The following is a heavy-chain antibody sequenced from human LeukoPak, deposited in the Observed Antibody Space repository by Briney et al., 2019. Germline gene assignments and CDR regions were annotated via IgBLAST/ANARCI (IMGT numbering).Heavy chain of an antibody. CDR1: GFTFSSYG. CDR3: AKEYYDFWSGYLISLNFYFDY. D-gene: IGHD3-3*01. CDR2: ISYDGSNK. V-gene: IGHV3-30*18. Sequence: PGGSLRLSCAASGFTFSSYGMHWVRQAPGKGLEWVAVISYDGSNKYYADPVKGRFTISRDNSKNTLYLQMNSLRAEDTAVYYCAKEYYDFWSGYLISLNFYFDYWGQGTLVTVSS. J-gene: IGHJ4*02.